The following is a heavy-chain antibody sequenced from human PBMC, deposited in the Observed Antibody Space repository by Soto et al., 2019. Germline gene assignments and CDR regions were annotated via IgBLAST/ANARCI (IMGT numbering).Heavy chain of an antibody. CDR1: GGSISSGGYY. CDR3: ARERERGYAAKVLYYMDV. D-gene: IGHD5-12*01. CDR2: IYYSGST. J-gene: IGHJ6*03. Sequence: SETLSLTCTVSGGSISSGGYYWSWIRQHPGKGLEWIGYIYYSGSTYYNPSLKSRVTISVDTSKNQFSLKLGSVTAADTAAYYCARERERGYAAKVLYYMDVGGKGTTVTVSS. V-gene: IGHV4-31*03.